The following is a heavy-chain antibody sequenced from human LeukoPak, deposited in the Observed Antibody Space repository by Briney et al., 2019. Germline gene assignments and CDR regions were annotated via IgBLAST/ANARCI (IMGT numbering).Heavy chain of an antibody. CDR1: GGSFSGDY. J-gene: IGHJ4*02. D-gene: IGHD5-18*01. CDR2: ISSSGSTI. Sequence: LSLTCAVYGGSFSGDYWSWIRQAPGKGLEWVSYISSSGSTIYYADSVKGRFTISRDNAKNSLYLQMNSLRAEDTAVYYCASGVDTAMVDFDYWGQGTLVTVSS. V-gene: IGHV3-11*01. CDR3: ASGVDTAMVDFDY.